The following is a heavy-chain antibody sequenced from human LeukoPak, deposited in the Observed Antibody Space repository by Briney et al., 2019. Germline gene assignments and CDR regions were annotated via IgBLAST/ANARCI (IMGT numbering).Heavy chain of an antibody. J-gene: IGHJ6*02. Sequence: PGGSLRLSCAASGFTFSTYSMHWVRQAPGKGLDWVAVISHDGSEKYYADSVTGRFTISRDNSKNTLYLQMNSLRAEDTAKYYCTKDYCGKFCSAVWGQGTTVTVSS. CDR1: GFTFSTYS. D-gene: IGHD3-9*01. CDR2: ISHDGSEK. V-gene: IGHV3-30-3*01. CDR3: TKDYCGKFCSAV.